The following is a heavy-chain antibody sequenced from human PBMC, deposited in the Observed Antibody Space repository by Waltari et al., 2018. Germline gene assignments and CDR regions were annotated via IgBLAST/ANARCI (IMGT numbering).Heavy chain of an antibody. CDR1: GYTLTELS. D-gene: IGHD6-19*01. CDR2: LYPEDGET. CDR3: ATVLIAVAGNWFDP. V-gene: IGHV1-24*01. J-gene: IGHJ5*02. Sequence: QVQLVQSGAEVKKPGASVKVSCKVSGYTLTELSMHWVRQAPGKGLEWMGGLYPEDGETIYAQKFQGRDTMTEDTSTDTAYMELSSLRSEDTAVYYCATVLIAVAGNWFDPWGQGTLVTVSS.